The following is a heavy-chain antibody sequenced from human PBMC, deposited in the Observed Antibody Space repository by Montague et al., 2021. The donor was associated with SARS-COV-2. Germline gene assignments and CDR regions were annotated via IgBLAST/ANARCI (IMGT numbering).Heavy chain of an antibody. J-gene: IGHJ3*01. V-gene: IGHV1-24*01. Sequence: SVKVSCEASGYTLSEVPIHWVRQAPGEGLEWMGSFDPEHGETLYTQKFQGRVTMTEDPSTETAYLELSNLISDDTAIYYCATESILGVVIYAFAFWGQGTLVTVSS. CDR1: GYTLSEVP. D-gene: IGHD3-3*02. CDR2: FDPEHGET. CDR3: ATESILGVVIYAFAF.